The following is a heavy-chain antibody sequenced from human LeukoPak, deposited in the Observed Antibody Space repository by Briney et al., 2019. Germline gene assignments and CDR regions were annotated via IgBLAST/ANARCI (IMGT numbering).Heavy chain of an antibody. J-gene: IGHJ5*02. CDR2: IYTSGTT. V-gene: IGHV4-4*07. CDR3: AKDMTAAAYNWFDP. Sequence: PSETLSLTCTVSGGSISNYYWSWIRQPAGKGLEWIGRIYTSGTTNYNPSLKSRVTMSVDTSKNQFSLKLSSVTASDTAIYYCAKDMTAAAYNWFDPWGRGTLVTVSS. CDR1: GGSISNYY. D-gene: IGHD6-13*01.